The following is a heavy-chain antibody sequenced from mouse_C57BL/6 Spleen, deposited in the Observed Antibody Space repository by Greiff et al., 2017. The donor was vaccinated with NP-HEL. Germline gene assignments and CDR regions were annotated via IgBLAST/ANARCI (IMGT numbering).Heavy chain of an antibody. V-gene: IGHV1-55*01. J-gene: IGHJ3*01. CDR3: ARSHYSNYEFAY. CDR2: IYPGSGRT. CDR1: GYTFTSYW. D-gene: IGHD2-5*01. Sequence: QVQLQQSGAELVKPGASVKMSCKASGYTFTSYWITWVKQRPGQGLEWIGDIYPGSGRTNYNEKFKSKATLTVDTSSSPAYMQLSSLTSEDSAFSYCARSHYSNYEFAYWGQGTLVTVSA.